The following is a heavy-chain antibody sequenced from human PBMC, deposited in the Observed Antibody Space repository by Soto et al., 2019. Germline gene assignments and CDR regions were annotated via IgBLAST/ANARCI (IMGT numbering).Heavy chain of an antibody. V-gene: IGHV3-23*01. J-gene: IGHJ4*02. D-gene: IGHD3-3*01. Sequence: GGSLRLSCAASGFTFSSYAMSWVRQAPGKGLEWVSAISGSGGSTYYADSVKGRFTISRDNSKNTLYLQMNSLRAEDTAVYYCAKNDKAYDFWSGYPEAYFDYWGQGTLVTVSS. CDR2: ISGSGGST. CDR3: AKNDKAYDFWSGYPEAYFDY. CDR1: GFTFSSYA.